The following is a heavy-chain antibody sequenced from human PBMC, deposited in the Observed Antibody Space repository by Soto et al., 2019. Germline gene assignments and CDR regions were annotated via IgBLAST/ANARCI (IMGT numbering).Heavy chain of an antibody. J-gene: IGHJ4*02. CDR1: GCTLGRHA. D-gene: IGHD3-16*01. V-gene: IGHV3-64*01. Sequence: SLSWGASGCTLGRHALLRVLQATGNGLEYVSAISSNGGSTYYANSVKGRFTISRDNSKNTPYLQMGSLRAEDMAVYYCAREGGGYYFDFSGQGTLVTISS. CDR2: ISSNGGST. CDR3: AREGGGYYFDF.